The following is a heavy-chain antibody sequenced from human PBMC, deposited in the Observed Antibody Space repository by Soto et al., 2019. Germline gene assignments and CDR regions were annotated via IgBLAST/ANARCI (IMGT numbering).Heavy chain of an antibody. Sequence: GESLKISCKGSGYSFTSYWISWVRQMPGKGLEWMGRIDPSDSYTNYSPSFQGHVTISADKSISTAYLQWSSLKASDTAMYYCARLESGGRHYYYYGMDVWGQGTTVTVSS. D-gene: IGHD2-15*01. J-gene: IGHJ6*02. V-gene: IGHV5-10-1*01. CDR1: GYSFTSYW. CDR3: ARLESGGRHYYYYGMDV. CDR2: IDPSDSYT.